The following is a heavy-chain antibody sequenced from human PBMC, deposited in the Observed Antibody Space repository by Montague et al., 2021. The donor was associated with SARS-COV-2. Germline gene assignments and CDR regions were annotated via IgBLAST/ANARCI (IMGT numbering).Heavy chain of an antibody. J-gene: IGHJ3*02. D-gene: IGHD2-15*01. CDR3: ARTTTRMLYPENAFDI. Sequence: CAISGDSVSSNTATWNWIRQSPSRGFEWLGRTYYRSKWYHDYAISLKSRITINPDTPKNQFSLQLSSVAPEDTAVFYCARTTTRMLYPENAFDIWGQGTMVTVSS. CDR2: TYYRSKWYH. V-gene: IGHV6-1*01. CDR1: GDSVSSNTAT.